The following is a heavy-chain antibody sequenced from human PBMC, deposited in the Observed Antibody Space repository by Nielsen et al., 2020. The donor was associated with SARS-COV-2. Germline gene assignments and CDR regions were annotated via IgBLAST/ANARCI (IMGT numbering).Heavy chain of an antibody. CDR3: AAKYGGEWLAVFDY. V-gene: IGHV3-48*01. J-gene: IGHJ4*01. CDR2: ISKSYTPI. CDR1: GFSFSSYG. Sequence: GESLKISCTASGFSFSSYGMNWVRQAPGKGLEWVSYISKSYTPIDYADSVKGRFTISRDNARNSLYLQMNSLEIEDTAVYYCAAKYGGEWLAVFDYWGQGTQVTVSS. D-gene: IGHD6-19*01.